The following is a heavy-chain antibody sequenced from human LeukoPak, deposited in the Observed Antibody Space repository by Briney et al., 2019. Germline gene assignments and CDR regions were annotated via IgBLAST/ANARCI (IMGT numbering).Heavy chain of an antibody. CDR1: GFPFSNYW. CDR2: IYYSGST. J-gene: IGHJ4*02. CDR3: ARLKDGYGDY. Sequence: GSLRLSCAASGFPFSNYWMSWVRQAPGKGLEWIGSIYYSGSTYYNPSLKSRVTISVDTSKDQFSLKLSSVTAADTAVYYCARLKDGYGDYWGQGTLVTVSS. D-gene: IGHD5-24*01. V-gene: IGHV4-39*01.